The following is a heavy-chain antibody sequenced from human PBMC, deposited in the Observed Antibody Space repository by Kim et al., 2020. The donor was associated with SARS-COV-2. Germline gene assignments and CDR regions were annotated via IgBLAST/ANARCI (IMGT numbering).Heavy chain of an antibody. Sequence: SETLSLTCAVYGGSFSGYYWSWIRQPPGKGLEWIGEINHSGSTNYNPSLKSRVTISVDTSKNQFSLKLSSVTAADTAVYYCARGRPYGDYVRWYFDLWGRGTLVTVSS. J-gene: IGHJ2*01. CDR3: ARGRPYGDYVRWYFDL. CDR1: GGSFSGYY. CDR2: INHSGST. V-gene: IGHV4-34*01. D-gene: IGHD4-17*01.